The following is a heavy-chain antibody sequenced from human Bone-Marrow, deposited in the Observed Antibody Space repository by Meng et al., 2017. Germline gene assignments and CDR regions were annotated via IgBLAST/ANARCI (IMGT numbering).Heavy chain of an antibody. V-gene: IGHV3-15*01. D-gene: IGHD5-12*01. CDR2: IKSKPDGETI. CDR3: SGHIDY. Sequence: QLVDVGGGLVKPGGSLSLSCEGSGFTFSNAYMTWVRQVPGKRLEWVGRIKSKPDGETIDYAAPVKGRFTISRDDSKNTVYLQMNSLKTEDTAVYYCSGHIDYWGQGTLVTVSS. J-gene: IGHJ4*02. CDR1: GFTFSNAY.